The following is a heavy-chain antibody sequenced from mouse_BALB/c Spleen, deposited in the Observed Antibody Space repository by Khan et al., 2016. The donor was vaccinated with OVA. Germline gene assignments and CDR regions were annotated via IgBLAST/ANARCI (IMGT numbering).Heavy chain of an antibody. J-gene: IGHJ3*01. Sequence: EVKLLESGGGLVKPGGSLKLSCAASGFTFSSYAMSWVRQTPEKRLEWVASISSGGSTYYPDSVKGRFTISRDNARNILYLQMSSLRSEDTAMYYCARGRSTTASWFAYGGQGTLVTVSA. V-gene: IGHV5-6-5*01. D-gene: IGHD1-2*01. CDR3: ARGRSTTASWFAY. CDR1: GFTFSSYA. CDR2: ISSGGST.